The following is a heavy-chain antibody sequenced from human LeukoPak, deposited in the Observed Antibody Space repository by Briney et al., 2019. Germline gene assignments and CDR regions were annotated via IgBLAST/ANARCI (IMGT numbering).Heavy chain of an antibody. Sequence: ASVKVSCKASGYTFTGYYMHWVRQAPGRGLEWMGWINPNSGGTNYAQKFQGRVTMTRDTSISTAYMELSRLRSDDTAVYYCARDGHYYYYYMDVWGKGTTVTISS. J-gene: IGHJ6*03. V-gene: IGHV1-2*02. CDR1: GYTFTGYY. CDR2: INPNSGGT. CDR3: ARDGHYYYYYMDV.